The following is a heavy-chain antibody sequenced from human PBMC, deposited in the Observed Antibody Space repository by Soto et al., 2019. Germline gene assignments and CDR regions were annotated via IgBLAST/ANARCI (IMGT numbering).Heavy chain of an antibody. V-gene: IGHV2-5*02. CDR2: IYWDDGK. D-gene: IGHD6-19*01. CDR3: AHIPGTQQWLAPFDY. Sequence: SGPTLVNPTQTLTLTCTFSGFSLSTSGVGVAWIRQPPGKALEWLALIYWDDGKRYSPSLKTRLNITKDTSKNQVVLTLTNVDPVDTATYYCAHIPGTQQWLAPFDYWGQGTLVTVSS. CDR1: GFSLSTSGVG. J-gene: IGHJ4*02.